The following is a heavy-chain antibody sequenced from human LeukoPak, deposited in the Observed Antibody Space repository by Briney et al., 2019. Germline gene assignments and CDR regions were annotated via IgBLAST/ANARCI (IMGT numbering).Heavy chain of an antibody. J-gene: IGHJ4*02. CDR2: ISYDGNSK. V-gene: IGHV3-30-3*01. CDR3: AKVSTPMVRGVIHY. Sequence: PGGSLRLSCAASGFTFSSYTMHWVRQAPGKGLKWVAVISYDGNSKSYADSVKGRLTISRGNSKNTLYLQMNSLRAEDMSVYYCAKVSTPMVRGVIHYWGQGTLVTVSS. CDR1: GFTFSSYT. D-gene: IGHD3-10*01.